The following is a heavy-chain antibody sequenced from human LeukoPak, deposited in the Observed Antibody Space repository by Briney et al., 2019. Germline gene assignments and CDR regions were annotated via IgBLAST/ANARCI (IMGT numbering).Heavy chain of an antibody. CDR2: IIPILGIA. D-gene: IGHD6-13*01. Sequence: SVKVSCKASGGTFSSYAMSWVRQAPGQGLEWIGRIIPILGIANYAQKFQGRVTITADKSTSTAYMELSSLRSEDTAVYYCAREEQLNYYYGMDVWGQGTTVTVSS. J-gene: IGHJ6*02. CDR1: GGTFSSYA. CDR3: AREEQLNYYYGMDV. V-gene: IGHV1-69*04.